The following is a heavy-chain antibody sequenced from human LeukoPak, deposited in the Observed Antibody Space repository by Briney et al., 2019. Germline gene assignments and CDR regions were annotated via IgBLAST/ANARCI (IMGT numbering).Heavy chain of an antibody. CDR2: ISSSGSTI. CDR3: AREGLGLRSMITFGGVMIHRSPFDY. D-gene: IGHD3-16*01. CDR1: GFTFSDYY. Sequence: GGSLRLSCAASGFTFSDYYMSWIRQAPGRGLEWVSYISSSGSTIYYADSVKGRFTISRDNAKNSLYLQMNSLRAEDTAVYYCAREGLGLRSMITFGGVMIHRSPFDYWGQGTLVTVSS. J-gene: IGHJ4*02. V-gene: IGHV3-11*01.